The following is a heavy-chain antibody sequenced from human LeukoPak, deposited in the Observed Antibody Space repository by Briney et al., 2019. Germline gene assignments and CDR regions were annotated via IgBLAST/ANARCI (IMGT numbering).Heavy chain of an antibody. V-gene: IGHV3-23*01. D-gene: IGHD3-3*01. CDR2: ISGSGGST. J-gene: IGHJ6*02. CDR3: AKGHGFWSGYLNYYYYGMDV. CDR1: GFTFSSYA. Sequence: GGSLRLSCAASGFTFSSYAMSWVRQAPGKGLEWVSAISGSGGSTYYADSVKGRFTISRDNSKNTLYLQMNSLRAEDTAVYYCAKGHGFWSGYLNYYYYGMDVWGQGTTVTVSS.